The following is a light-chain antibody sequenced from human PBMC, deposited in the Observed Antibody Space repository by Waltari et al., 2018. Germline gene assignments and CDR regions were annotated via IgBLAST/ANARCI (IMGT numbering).Light chain of an antibody. CDR1: QSFSSTY. Sequence: EIVLTQPPVPLSLSPGEGAPLSCRARQSFSSTYLAWYQQQPGQAPRLLIYDGSGRATAVPHRCSGSGSGTDFTIIISRLEPEDSAVYYCQQYGRSPPVTFGPGTKVDIK. J-gene: IGKJ3*01. CDR2: DGS. V-gene: IGKV3-20*01. CDR3: QQYGRSPPVT.